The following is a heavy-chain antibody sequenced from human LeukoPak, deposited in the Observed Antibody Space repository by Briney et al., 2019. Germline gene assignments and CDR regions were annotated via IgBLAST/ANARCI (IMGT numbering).Heavy chain of an antibody. CDR1: GFTFSSYG. Sequence: PGRSLRLSCAASGFTFSSYGMHWVRQAPGKGLEWVSVISYDGSNKYYADSVKGRFTISRDNSKNTLYLQMNSLRAEDTAVYYCARVPSDPHGRLLPISYGMDVWGQGTTVTVSS. J-gene: IGHJ6*02. V-gene: IGHV3-30*03. CDR2: ISYDGSNK. CDR3: ARVPSDPHGRLLPISYGMDV. D-gene: IGHD2-15*01.